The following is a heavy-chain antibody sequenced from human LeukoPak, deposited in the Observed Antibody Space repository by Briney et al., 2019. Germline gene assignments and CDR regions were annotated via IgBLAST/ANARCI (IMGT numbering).Heavy chain of an antibody. CDR2: MNPNSGNT. CDR1: GYTFTSYD. D-gene: IGHD4-17*01. CDR3: ARGHYGYGLLDYYGMDV. J-gene: IGHJ6*02. V-gene: IGHV1-8*01. Sequence: ASVKVSCKASGYTFTSYDINWVRQATGQGLEWMGWMNPNSGNTGYAQKFQGRVTMTRNTSISTAYMELSSLRSEDTAVYYCARGHYGYGLLDYYGMDVWGRGTTVTVSS.